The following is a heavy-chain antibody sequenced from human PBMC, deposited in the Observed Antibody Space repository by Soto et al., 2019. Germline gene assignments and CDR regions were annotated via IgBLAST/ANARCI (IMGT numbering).Heavy chain of an antibody. V-gene: IGHV3-33*06. CDR2: SWSGGRGE. D-gene: IGHD3-22*01. CDR1: GFTFSHYG. Sequence: GGSLRLSFAASGFTFSHYGIHWVRQAPGKGLEWVGLSWSGGRGEDCADSVRGRFTISRDYSKTTVYLQMNSLRVEDTAVYYCAKDDDTSSHFSLLDFRGQGTLVTVSS. CDR3: AKDDDTSSHFSLLDF. J-gene: IGHJ4*02.